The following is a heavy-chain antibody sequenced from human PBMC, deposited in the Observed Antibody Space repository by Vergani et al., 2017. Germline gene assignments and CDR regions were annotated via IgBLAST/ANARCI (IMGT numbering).Heavy chain of an antibody. CDR3: ARVFYSSGWFYYYYYYMDF. CDR2: ISYDGSNK. J-gene: IGHJ6*03. D-gene: IGHD6-19*01. Sequence: VQLVESGGGVVQPGRSLRLSCAASGFTFSSYAMHWVRQAPGKGLEWVAVISYDGSNKYYADSGKGRFTISRDNSNNTLYLQMNSLRAADTAVYYCARVFYSSGWFYYYYYYMDFWGKGTTVTVSS. V-gene: IGHV3-30*04. CDR1: GFTFSSYA.